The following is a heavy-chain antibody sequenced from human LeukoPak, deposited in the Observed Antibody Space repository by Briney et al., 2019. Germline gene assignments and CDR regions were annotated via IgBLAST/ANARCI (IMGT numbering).Heavy chain of an antibody. Sequence: GGSLKLSCTASGFTFGDYATSWVRQAPGKGLEWVGFIRSKAYGGTTEYAASVKGRFTISRDDSKSIAYLQMNSLKTEDTAVYYCTRGYGSHAYWGQGTLVTVSS. D-gene: IGHD2-15*01. J-gene: IGHJ4*02. CDR1: GFTFGDYA. CDR2: IRSKAYGGTT. CDR3: TRGYGSHAY. V-gene: IGHV3-49*04.